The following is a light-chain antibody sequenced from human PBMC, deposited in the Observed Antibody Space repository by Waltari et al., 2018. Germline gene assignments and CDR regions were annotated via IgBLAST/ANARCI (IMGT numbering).Light chain of an antibody. Sequence: QSALTQPASVSGSPGQSITISCTGTSSDVGGYNYVSWYQQYPDKAPKIMIYDVSKRPSGVSNRFSGSKSGNTASLTISGLQAEDEADYYCCSYAGSSTHVLFGGGTKLTVL. J-gene: IGLJ2*01. V-gene: IGLV2-23*02. CDR3: CSYAGSSTHVL. CDR2: DVS. CDR1: SSDVGGYNY.